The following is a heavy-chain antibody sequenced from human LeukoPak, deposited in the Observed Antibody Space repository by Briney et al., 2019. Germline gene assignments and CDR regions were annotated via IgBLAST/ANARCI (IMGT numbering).Heavy chain of an antibody. D-gene: IGHD3-10*01. V-gene: IGHV5-51*01. J-gene: IGHJ4*02. Sequence: GESLKISCEASGYSFPSYWIGWVRQMPGKGLEWMGIVYPGDSDTSYSPSFQGQVTISADKSISTAYPQWSSLKASDTAMYYCARHSLGGVADYWGQGTLVTVSS. CDR3: ARHSLGGVADY. CDR2: VYPGDSDT. CDR1: GYSFPSYW.